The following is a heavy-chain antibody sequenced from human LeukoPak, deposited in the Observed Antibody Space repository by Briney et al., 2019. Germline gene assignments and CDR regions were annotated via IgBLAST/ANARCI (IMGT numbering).Heavy chain of an antibody. CDR1: GGTFISYA. V-gene: IGHV1-69*13. D-gene: IGHD2-2*01. J-gene: IGHJ5*02. Sequence: ASVKVSCKASGGTFISYAISWVRQAPGQGLEWMGGIIPIFGTANYAQKFQGRVTITADESTSTAYMELSSLRSEDTAVYYCARDPGIVVVPAAIGGFDPWGQGTLVTVSS. CDR3: ARDPGIVVVPAAIGGFDP. CDR2: IIPIFGTA.